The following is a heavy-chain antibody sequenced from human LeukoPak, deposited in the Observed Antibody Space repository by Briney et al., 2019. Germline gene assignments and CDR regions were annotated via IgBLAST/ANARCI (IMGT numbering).Heavy chain of an antibody. V-gene: IGHV4-59*11. CDR2: IFYSGST. CDR3: ARDRTYYYGSGSSNWFDP. J-gene: IGHJ5*02. D-gene: IGHD3-10*01. CDR1: GGSITSHY. Sequence: SETLSLTCTVSGGSITSHYWSWIRQPPGRGLEWIGFIFYSGSTNYNPSLKSRVTISVDTSKNQFSLKLSSVTAADTAVYYCARDRTYYYGSGSSNWFDPWGQGTLVTVSS.